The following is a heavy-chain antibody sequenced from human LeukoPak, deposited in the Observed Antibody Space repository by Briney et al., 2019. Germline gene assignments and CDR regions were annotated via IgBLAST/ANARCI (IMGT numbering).Heavy chain of an antibody. CDR1: GFTFSSYA. V-gene: IGHV3-23*01. CDR2: ISGSGGST. D-gene: IGHD3/OR15-3a*01. Sequence: PGGSLRLSCAAAGFTFSSYAMTWVRQAPGKGLEWVSAISGSGGSTYYADSVKGRFTISRDNSKNTLCLQMNSLRAEDTAFYYCAKGRYWTPIWGQGTMVTVSS. CDR3: AKGRYWTPI. J-gene: IGHJ3*02.